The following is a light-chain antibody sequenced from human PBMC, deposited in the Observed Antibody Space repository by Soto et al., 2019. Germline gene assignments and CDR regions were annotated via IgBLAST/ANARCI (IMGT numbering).Light chain of an antibody. V-gene: IGKV3-20*01. Sequence: EIVLTQSPGTLSLSPGERATLSCRASQSVSSSYLAWYQQKPGQAPRLLIYGASSRATGIPDRFSGSGSGTDFTLTISCLQSEDFATYYCQQYYSYPRTFGQGTKGDNK. CDR1: QSVSSSY. J-gene: IGKJ1*01. CDR3: QQYYSYPRT. CDR2: GAS.